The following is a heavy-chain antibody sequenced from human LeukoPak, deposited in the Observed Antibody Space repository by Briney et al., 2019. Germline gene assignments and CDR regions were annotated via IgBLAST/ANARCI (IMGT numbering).Heavy chain of an antibody. CDR1: GFTFSSYG. CDR2: IWYDGSKE. Sequence: PGRSLRLSCVVSGFTFSSYGMHWVRQAPGKGLEWVAVIWYDGSKEDYGDSVKGRFTISRDNSKNTVYLQMDSLRPEDTAIYYCAKDSYGGYNDFGIDSWGQGTLVSVYS. CDR3: AKDSYGGYNDFGIDS. J-gene: IGHJ4*02. V-gene: IGHV3-33*06. D-gene: IGHD5-12*01.